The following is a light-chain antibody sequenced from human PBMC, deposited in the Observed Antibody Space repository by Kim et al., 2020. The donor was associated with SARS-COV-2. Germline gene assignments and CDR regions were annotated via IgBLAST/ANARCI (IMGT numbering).Light chain of an antibody. V-gene: IGLV1-47*01. J-gene: IGLJ2*01. Sequence: PGQRVTISWSGSSSNIGSNYVYWYQQLPGPAPKLLIYRNNQLPSGVPDRFSGSKSGTSASLAISGLRSEDEADYYCAAWDDSLSVVFGGGTQLTVL. CDR2: RNN. CDR3: AAWDDSLSVV. CDR1: SSNIGSNY.